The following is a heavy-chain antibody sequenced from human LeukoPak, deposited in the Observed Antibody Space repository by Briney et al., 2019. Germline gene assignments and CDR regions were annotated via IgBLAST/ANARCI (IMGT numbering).Heavy chain of an antibody. V-gene: IGHV1-18*01. CDR1: GYTFTSYG. CDR2: ISAYNGNT. J-gene: IGHJ4*02. Sequence: RASVKVSCKASGYTFTSYGISWVRQAPGQGLEWMGWISAYNGNTNYAQKLQGRVTMTTDTSTSTAYMELRSLRFDDTAVYYCARSSYGGVHFDYWGQGTLVTVSS. D-gene: IGHD5-18*01. CDR3: ARSSYGGVHFDY.